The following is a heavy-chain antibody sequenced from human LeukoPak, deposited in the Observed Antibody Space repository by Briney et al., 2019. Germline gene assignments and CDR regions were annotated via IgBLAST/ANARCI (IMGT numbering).Heavy chain of an antibody. CDR1: GFTFNNYA. CDR2: ITSNGGTT. J-gene: IGHJ4*02. CDR3: LKDLTGSGDY. D-gene: IGHD3-10*01. V-gene: IGHV3-64D*06. Sequence: GGSLGLSCSASGFTFNNYAVHWVRQAPGKGLEYVSAITSNGGTTYYGDSVRGRFTISRDNSKNTVYLQMSSLRPEDTAVYYCLKDLTGSGDYWGQGTLVTVSS.